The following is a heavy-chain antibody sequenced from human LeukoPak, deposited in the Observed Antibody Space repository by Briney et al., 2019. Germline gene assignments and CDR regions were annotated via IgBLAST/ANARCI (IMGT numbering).Heavy chain of an antibody. J-gene: IGHJ6*02. Sequence: ASVKVSCKASGYTFTSYDINWVRQATGQGLEWMGWMNPNSGNTGYAQKFQGRVTMTRNTSISTAYMELSSLRSEDTAVYYCARAAGTAYDFWSSYPIFHYYYYYGMDVWGQGTTVTVSS. D-gene: IGHD3-3*01. CDR3: ARAAGTAYDFWSSYPIFHYYYYYGMDV. CDR1: GYTFTSYD. V-gene: IGHV1-8*01. CDR2: MNPNSGNT.